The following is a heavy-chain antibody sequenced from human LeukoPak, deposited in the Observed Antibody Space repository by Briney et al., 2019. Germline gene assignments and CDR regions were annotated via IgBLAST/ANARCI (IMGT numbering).Heavy chain of an antibody. V-gene: IGHV1-2*02. CDR1: GYTFTGYY. J-gene: IGHJ4*02. CDR3: ARDTDLWFGSIAY. D-gene: IGHD3-10*01. CDR2: INPNSGGT. Sequence: ASVKVSCKASGYTFTGYYMHWVRQAPGQGLEWMGWINPNSGGTNYAQKFQGRVTMTRDTSISTAYMELSRLRSDDTAVYYCARDTDLWFGSIAYWGQGTLVTVSS.